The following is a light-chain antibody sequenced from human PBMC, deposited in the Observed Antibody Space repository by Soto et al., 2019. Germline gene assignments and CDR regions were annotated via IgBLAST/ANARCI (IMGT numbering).Light chain of an antibody. CDR2: DAS. CDR1: HSVSSN. CDR3: QQYNKWPPFT. Sequence: EIVMTQSPATLSVSPGERATLSCRASHSVSSNLAWYQQKPGQAPRLLIYDASTRATGVPARFSGSGSETEFTLTISSLQSEDFAIYYCQQYNKWPPFTFGPGTKVDVK. V-gene: IGKV3-15*01. J-gene: IGKJ3*01.